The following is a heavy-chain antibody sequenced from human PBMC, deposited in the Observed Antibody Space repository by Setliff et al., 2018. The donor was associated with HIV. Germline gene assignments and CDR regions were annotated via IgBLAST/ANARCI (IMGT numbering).Heavy chain of an antibody. Sequence: SETLSLTCSVSGGSINSDNYYWGWIRQAPGKGLEWIGSIYYSGTTYYNPSLRGRVTISVGRSRNQFSLTLNSVTAADTATYYCASRGIVVVTMSMPDEFFVHWGHGTLVTVSS. CDR1: GGSINSDNYY. CDR2: IYYSGTT. D-gene: IGHD2-21*02. V-gene: IGHV4-39*01. CDR3: ASRGIVVVTMSMPDEFFVH. J-gene: IGHJ1*01.